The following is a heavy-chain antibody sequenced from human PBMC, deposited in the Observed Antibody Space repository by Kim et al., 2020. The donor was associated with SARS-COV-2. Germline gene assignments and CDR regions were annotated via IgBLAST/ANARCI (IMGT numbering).Heavy chain of an antibody. CDR2: IIPIFGTA. CDR3: ARVRHYDILTGYYKSDPYAFDI. Sequence: SVKVSCKASGGTFSSYAISWVRQAPGQGLEWMGGIIPIFGTANYAQKFQGRVTITADESTSTAYMELSSLRSEDTAVYYCARVRHYDILTGYYKSDPYAFDIWGQGTMVTVSS. V-gene: IGHV1-69*13. CDR1: GGTFSSYA. J-gene: IGHJ3*02. D-gene: IGHD3-9*01.